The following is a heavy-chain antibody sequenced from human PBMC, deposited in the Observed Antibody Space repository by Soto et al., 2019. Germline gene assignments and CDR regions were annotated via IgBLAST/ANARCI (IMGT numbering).Heavy chain of an antibody. CDR3: ARGIAAAGYRFDY. CDR2: IIPIFGPA. V-gene: IGHV1-69*01. J-gene: IGHJ4*02. CDR1: GGTFSRYA. D-gene: IGHD6-13*01. Sequence: QVQLVQSGAEVQKPGSSVKVSCKASGGTFSRYAISWVRQAPGQGLEWMGGIIPIFGPANYAQKFQGRVTITADESTSTAYMELSSLRSEDTAVYYCARGIAAAGYRFDYWGQGTLVTVSS.